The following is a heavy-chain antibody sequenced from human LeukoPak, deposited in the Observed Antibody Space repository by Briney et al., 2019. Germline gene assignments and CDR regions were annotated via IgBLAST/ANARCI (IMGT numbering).Heavy chain of an antibody. CDR2: INPSGGST. Sequence: ASVKVSCKASGYTFTSYYMHWVRQAPGQGLEWMGIINPSGGSTSYAQKFQGRVTITTDTSTSTAYMELSSLRSEDTAVYYCAREGGRSLKSARDGYNGYWGQGTLVTVYS. CDR3: AREGGRSLKSARDGYNGY. CDR1: GYTFTSYY. V-gene: IGHV1-46*01. J-gene: IGHJ4*02. D-gene: IGHD5-24*01.